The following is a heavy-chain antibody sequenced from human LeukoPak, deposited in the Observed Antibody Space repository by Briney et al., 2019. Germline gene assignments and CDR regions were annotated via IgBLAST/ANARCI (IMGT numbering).Heavy chain of an antibody. CDR1: GFTFSSYA. Sequence: GGSLRLSCGASGFTFSSYAMNWVRQAPVEGLEGVSAISGSGGNTYYADSVKGRFTISRDNTKNTLYMQMNSLRAEDTAVYYCAKDGQTWMRAFDIWGQGTMVTVSS. D-gene: IGHD2-2*03. V-gene: IGHV3-23*01. CDR3: AKDGQTWMRAFDI. J-gene: IGHJ3*02. CDR2: ISGSGGNT.